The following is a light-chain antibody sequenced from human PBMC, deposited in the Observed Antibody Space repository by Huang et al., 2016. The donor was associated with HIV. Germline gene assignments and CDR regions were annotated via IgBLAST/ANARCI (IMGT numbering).Light chain of an antibody. CDR2: VAS. CDR3: QQYSDWPLT. CDR1: RSVNSK. Sequence: EVVMTQSPATLSVSPGESATLSCRASRSVNSKLAWYQQKPGQAPMLLIYVASTRATVIRARFSGSGSGTEFTLTISILQAEDFAVYYCQQYSDWPLTFGGGTKVEIK. J-gene: IGKJ4*01. V-gene: IGKV3-15*01.